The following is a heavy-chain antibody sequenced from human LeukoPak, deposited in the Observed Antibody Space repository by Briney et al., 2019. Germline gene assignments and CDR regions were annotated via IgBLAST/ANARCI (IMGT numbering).Heavy chain of an antibody. Sequence: GGSLRLSCAASGFTFSNYAMSWVRQAPGKGLEWVSAITGSGGNTYYADSVKGRFTISRDKSKNTLYLQMNSLRDEDTAVYYCAKWGDFDVLTGYYVPDFWGQGTLVTVSS. CDR3: AKWGDFDVLTGYYVPDF. CDR1: GFTFSNYA. D-gene: IGHD3-9*01. V-gene: IGHV3-23*01. CDR2: ITGSGGNT. J-gene: IGHJ4*02.